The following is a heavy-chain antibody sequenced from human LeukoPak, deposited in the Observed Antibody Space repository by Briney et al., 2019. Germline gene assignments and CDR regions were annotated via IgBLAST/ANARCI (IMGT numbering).Heavy chain of an antibody. J-gene: IGHJ4*02. CDR2: INWNGGTT. CDR1: GFTFDDCG. Sequence: GGSLRLSCAASGFTFDDCGMSWVRQAPGKGLESVSGINWNGGTTGYADSVKGRFTTSRDNANNSLYLQMNSLRADATALYHCARVCHDSSGPLDYWGQGTLVTVSS. CDR3: ARVCHDSSGPLDY. V-gene: IGHV3-20*01. D-gene: IGHD3-22*01.